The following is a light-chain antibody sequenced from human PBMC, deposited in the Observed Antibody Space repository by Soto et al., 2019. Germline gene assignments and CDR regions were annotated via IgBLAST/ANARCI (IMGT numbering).Light chain of an antibody. J-gene: IGKJ5*01. Sequence: EIVMTQSPATLSVSPGERATLSCRASQSVSSNLAWYQQKPGQAPRPLIYGASTRATGIPARFSGSGSGTEFTLTISSLQSEDFAVYYCQQYNYWPPITFGQATRLEIK. CDR2: GAS. V-gene: IGKV3-15*01. CDR3: QQYNYWPPIT. CDR1: QSVSSN.